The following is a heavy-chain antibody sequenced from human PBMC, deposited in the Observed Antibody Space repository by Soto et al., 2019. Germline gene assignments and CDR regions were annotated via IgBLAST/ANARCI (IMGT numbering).Heavy chain of an antibody. J-gene: IGHJ6*03. V-gene: IGHV4-34*01. CDR2: INHSGST. CDR3: ARAAVKGGRYQNHYYYYTVV. CDR1: GGSFSGYY. D-gene: IGHD2-2*01. Sequence: SETLSLTCAVYGGSFSGYYWSWIRQPPGKGLEWIGEINHSGSTNYNPSLKSRVTISVDTSKNQFSLKLSSVTAADTAVYYCARAAVKGGRYQNHYYYYTVVWCTGTMVNVSS.